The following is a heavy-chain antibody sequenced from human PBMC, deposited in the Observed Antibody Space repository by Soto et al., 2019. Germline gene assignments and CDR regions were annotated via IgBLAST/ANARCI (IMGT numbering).Heavy chain of an antibody. Sequence: QVQLVQSGAEEKKPGASVKVSCKASGYTFTSYALHWVRQAPGQRLEWMGWINVDNGDTNYLEMFQGRLTLTRDTSATTAYMELSSLRSEDTAVYYCARSLSSISADKNFNYWGQGTLVTVSS. CDR1: GYTFTSYA. J-gene: IGHJ4*02. CDR2: INVDNGDT. V-gene: IGHV1-3*05. CDR3: ARSLSSISADKNFNY. D-gene: IGHD3-16*02.